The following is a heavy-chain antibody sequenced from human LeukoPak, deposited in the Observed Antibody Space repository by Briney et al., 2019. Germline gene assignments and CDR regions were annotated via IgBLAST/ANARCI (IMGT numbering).Heavy chain of an antibody. CDR2: INPSGGST. D-gene: IGHD6-13*01. Sequence: ASVKVSCKASGYTFTSYYMHWVRQAPGQGLGWMGIINPSGGSTSYAQKFQGRVTMTRDTSTSTVYMELSSLRSEDTAVYYCARDHGSSWYSGYNPPFDYWGQGTLVTVSS. CDR3: ARDHGSSWYSGYNPPFDY. CDR1: GYTFTSYY. V-gene: IGHV1-46*01. J-gene: IGHJ4*02.